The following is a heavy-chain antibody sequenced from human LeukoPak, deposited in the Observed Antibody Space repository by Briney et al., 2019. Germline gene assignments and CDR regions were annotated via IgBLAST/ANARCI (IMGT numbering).Heavy chain of an antibody. D-gene: IGHD2-15*01. CDR1: GGSITSHY. V-gene: IGHV4-59*11. CDR3: AQTRGVLHYNWFDP. CDR2: IYYSGST. J-gene: IGHJ5*02. Sequence: SETLSLTCTVSGGSITSHYWSWIRQPPGKGLEWIGYIYYSGSTSYNPSLKSRVTISVDTSKNQFSLKLSSVTAADTAVYYCAQTRGVLHYNWFDPWGQGTLVTVSS.